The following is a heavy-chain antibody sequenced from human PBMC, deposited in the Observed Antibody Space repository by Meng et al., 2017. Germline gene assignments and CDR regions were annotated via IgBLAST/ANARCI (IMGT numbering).Heavy chain of an antibody. CDR1: GGSISSSNW. J-gene: IGHJ4*02. CDR2: IYHSGST. D-gene: IGHD6-19*01. V-gene: IGHV4-4*03. CDR3: ARDRGAVAGTNFDY. Sequence: QLQGPAPGLVNPPRPPSLPCAVSGGSISSSNWWSWVRQPPGKGLEWIGEIYHSGSTNYNPSLKSRVTISVDKSKNQFSLKLSSVTAADTAVYYCARDRGAVAGTNFDYWGQGTLVTVSS.